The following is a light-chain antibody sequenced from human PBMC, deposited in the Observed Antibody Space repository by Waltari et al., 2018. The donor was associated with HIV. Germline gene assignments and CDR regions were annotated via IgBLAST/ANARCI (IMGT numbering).Light chain of an antibody. Sequence: QSVLTQPPSVSGAPGQRVRISCTGTTFNIGAGHDVHWYQHLPGTAPKLLICGNNNRPSGVPDRFAGSKSGSSASLAITGLQAEDEADYYCQSYDNRLRGVFGGGTKVTVL. CDR1: TFNIGAGHD. CDR2: GNN. CDR3: QSYDNRLRGV. J-gene: IGLJ3*02. V-gene: IGLV1-40*01.